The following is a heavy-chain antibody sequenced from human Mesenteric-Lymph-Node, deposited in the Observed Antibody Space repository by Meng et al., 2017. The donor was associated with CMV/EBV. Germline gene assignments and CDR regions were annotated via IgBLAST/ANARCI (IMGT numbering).Heavy chain of an antibody. J-gene: IGHJ5*02. CDR2: IYYFRGGT. D-gene: IGHD2-2*02. Sequence: SETLSLTCTVSGGSINTGGNFWSWIRQHPVKGLEWIGNIYYFRGGTTYNPSFKSRATISMDTSKNQFSLKLSSVTAADTAVYYCARSSTSCYNDFWCPLGFLNWFDPWGQGTLVTVSS. CDR1: GGSINTGGNF. V-gene: IGHV4-31*03. CDR3: ARSSTSCYNDFWCPLGFLNWFDP.